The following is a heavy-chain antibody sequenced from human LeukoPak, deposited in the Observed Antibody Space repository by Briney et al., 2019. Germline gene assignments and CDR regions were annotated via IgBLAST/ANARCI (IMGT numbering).Heavy chain of an antibody. J-gene: IGHJ4*02. V-gene: IGHV3-66*01. CDR3: TRNTVAAAGDD. D-gene: IGHD6-13*01. CDR2: IYSGGST. Sequence: GGSLRLSCAASGFTVSSNYMSWVRQAPGKGLEWVSVIYSGGSTYYADSAKGRFTISRDNSKNTLYLQMNSLRAEDTALYYCTRNTVAAAGDDWGQGTLVTVSS. CDR1: GFTVSSNY.